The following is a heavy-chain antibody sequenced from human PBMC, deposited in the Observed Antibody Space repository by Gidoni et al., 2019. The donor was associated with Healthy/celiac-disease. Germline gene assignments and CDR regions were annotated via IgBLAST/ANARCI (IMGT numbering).Heavy chain of an antibody. CDR2: ISYDGSNK. CDR1: GFTFSSYG. CDR3: AKDGGYFDWFAFFDYYMDV. Sequence: CAASGFTFSSYGMHWVRQAPGKGLEWVAVISYDGSNKYYADSVKGRFTISRDNSKNTLYLQMNSLRAEDTAVYYCAKDGGYFDWFAFFDYYMDVWGKGTTVTVSS. D-gene: IGHD3-9*01. V-gene: IGHV3-30*18. J-gene: IGHJ6*03.